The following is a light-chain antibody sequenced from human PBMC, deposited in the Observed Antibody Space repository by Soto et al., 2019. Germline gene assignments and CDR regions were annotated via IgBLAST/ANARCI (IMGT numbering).Light chain of an antibody. J-gene: IGLJ1*01. Sequence: QSVLTQPASVSGSPGQSITISCTGTSSDVGGYNYVSWYQHHPGKAPKLIIYDVSNRPSGVSIRFSGSKSDNTATLTISGLQAEDEADYYCSSYTSSSTRVFGTGTKVTVL. CDR3: SSYTSSSTRV. V-gene: IGLV2-14*03. CDR1: SSDVGGYNY. CDR2: DVS.